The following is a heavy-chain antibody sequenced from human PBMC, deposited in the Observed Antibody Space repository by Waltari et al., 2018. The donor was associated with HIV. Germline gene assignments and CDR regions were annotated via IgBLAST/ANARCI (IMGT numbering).Heavy chain of an antibody. CDR3: ARDGPAPKNIYHYYGMDV. Sequence: QVQLVEFGGGVVRPGRSLSLSCAASRYIFRGYAMHWVRQPPGEGLEWVAVISYDGTNKYYAESVRGRFTISRDNSENTLYLEMNSLKPDDTAVYYCARDGPAPKNIYHYYGMDVWGQGTTVTVSS. CDR2: ISYDGTNK. J-gene: IGHJ6*02. CDR1: RYIFRGYA. D-gene: IGHD2-2*01. V-gene: IGHV3-30-3*01.